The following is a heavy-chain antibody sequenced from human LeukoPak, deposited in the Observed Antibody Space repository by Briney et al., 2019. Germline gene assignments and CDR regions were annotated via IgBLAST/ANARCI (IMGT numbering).Heavy chain of an antibody. V-gene: IGHV3-7*01. CDR1: GFSFSVYW. CDR3: ARWFTSGRGFFDY. CDR2: IKPDGSEK. Sequence: GGSLRLSCAASGFSFSVYWMSWVRQAPGRGLEWVANIKPDGSEKNYADSVKGRFTISRDNAKNSLYLQMNSLRDEDTAVYYCARWFTSGRGFFDYWGQGILVTVSS. D-gene: IGHD6-19*01. J-gene: IGHJ4*02.